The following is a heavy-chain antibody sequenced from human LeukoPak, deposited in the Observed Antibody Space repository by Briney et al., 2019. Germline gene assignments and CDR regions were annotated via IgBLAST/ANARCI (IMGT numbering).Heavy chain of an antibody. Sequence: GESLKISCKGSGYSFTNYWIGWVRQMPGKGLEWMGIIYPGDSDTRYSPSFQGQVTISADKSISTAYLQWSSLKASDTAVYYCARTVTYSGSYFLDYWGQGTLVTVSS. CDR2: IYPGDSDT. V-gene: IGHV5-51*01. CDR1: GYSFTNYW. J-gene: IGHJ4*02. D-gene: IGHD1-26*01. CDR3: ARTVTYSGSYFLDY.